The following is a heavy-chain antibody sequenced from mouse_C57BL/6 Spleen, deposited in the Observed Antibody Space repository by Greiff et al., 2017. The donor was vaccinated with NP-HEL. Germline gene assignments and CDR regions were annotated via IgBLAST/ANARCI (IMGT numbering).Heavy chain of an antibody. J-gene: IGHJ2*01. CDR1: GFNIKNTY. Sequence: VQLQQSVAELVRPGASVKLSCTASGFNIKNTYMHWVKQRPEQGLEWIGRIDPANGNTKYAPKFQGKATITADPSSNTAYLQLGSLTSEDTAIYYCASATVVGGYYFDYWGQGTTLTVSS. CDR3: ASATVVGGYYFDY. D-gene: IGHD1-1*01. V-gene: IGHV14-3*01. CDR2: IDPANGNT.